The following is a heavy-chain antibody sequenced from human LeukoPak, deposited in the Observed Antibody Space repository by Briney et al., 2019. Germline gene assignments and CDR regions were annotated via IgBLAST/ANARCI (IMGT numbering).Heavy chain of an antibody. Sequence: QPGGSLRLSCAASGFTFASYAMSWVRQAPGKGLEWVLAISGRSGSTHYADSVKGRFTISRDDSKNTLYLQMSSLRAEDTALYCCAKQGTGRTEFYAMHVWGQGATVTVSS. CDR3: AKQGTGRTEFYAMHV. J-gene: IGHJ6*02. V-gene: IGHV3-23*01. CDR1: GFTFASYA. CDR2: ISGRSGST. D-gene: IGHD1-1*01.